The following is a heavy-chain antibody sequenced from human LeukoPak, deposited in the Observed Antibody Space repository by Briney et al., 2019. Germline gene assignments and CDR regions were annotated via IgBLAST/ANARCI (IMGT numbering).Heavy chain of an antibody. CDR1: GFTFSSYW. J-gene: IGHJ1*01. D-gene: IGHD3-22*01. CDR3: ASHEYYYDSSGYYYVGEYFQH. CDR2: IKQAGSEK. Sequence: QPGGSLRRSCAASGFTFSSYWMSWVRQAPGKGLEWVANIKQAGSEKYYVDSVKGRFTISRDNAKNSLYLQMNSLRAEDTAVYYCASHEYYYDSSGYYYVGEYFQHWGQGTLVTVSS. V-gene: IGHV3-7*01.